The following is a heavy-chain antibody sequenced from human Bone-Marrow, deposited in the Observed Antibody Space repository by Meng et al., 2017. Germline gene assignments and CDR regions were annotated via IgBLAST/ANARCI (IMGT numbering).Heavy chain of an antibody. CDR3: AREGDSSGPNFDY. Sequence: QWKVVQCGDEGKKPGASVKVSCKAAGFTSSSDGMHGVRQAPGKGLEWVAVIWYDGSNKYSADAVKGRFTISRDNSKNTLYLQMNSLRAEDTAVYYCAREGDSSGPNFDYWGQGTLVTASS. D-gene: IGHD6-19*01. J-gene: IGHJ4*02. V-gene: IGHV3-33*01. CDR2: IWYDGSNK. CDR1: GFTSSSDG.